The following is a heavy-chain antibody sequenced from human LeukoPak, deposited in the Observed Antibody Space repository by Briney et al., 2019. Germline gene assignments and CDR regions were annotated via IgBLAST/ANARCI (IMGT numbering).Heavy chain of an antibody. D-gene: IGHD6-6*01. Sequence: SGGSLRLSCAASGFTFSSYAMSWVRQAPGKGLEWVSPISGSAYYADSVKGRFTISRDNSKNTLNLQINSLKAEDTAVYYCAKGRGYSSSSGLDYWGQGTLVTVSS. J-gene: IGHJ4*02. CDR3: AKGRGYSSSSGLDY. CDR1: GFTFSSYA. CDR2: ISGSA. V-gene: IGHV3-23*01.